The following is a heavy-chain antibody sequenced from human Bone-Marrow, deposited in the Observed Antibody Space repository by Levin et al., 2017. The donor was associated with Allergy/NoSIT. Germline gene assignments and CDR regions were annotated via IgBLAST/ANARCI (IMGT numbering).Heavy chain of an antibody. CDR2: IYHTGST. CDR1: GGSTSSSPYS. D-gene: IGHD3-22*01. CDR3: ARGGPFHYDSSGYSDSFDI. V-gene: IGHV4-30-2*01. J-gene: IGHJ3*02. Sequence: SETLSLTCAVSGGSTSSSPYSWNWIRQPPGKGLEWIGCIYHTGSTYYNSSLKSRVTISEDRSKNQFSLKLSSVTAADTAVYYCARGGPFHYDSSGYSDSFDIWGQGTMVTVSS.